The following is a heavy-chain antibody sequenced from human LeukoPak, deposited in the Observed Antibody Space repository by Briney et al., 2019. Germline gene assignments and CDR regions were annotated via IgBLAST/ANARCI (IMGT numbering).Heavy chain of an antibody. J-gene: IGHJ3*02. Sequence: GGSLRLSCAASGFTFSSYSMNWVRQAPGKGLEWVSSISSSSSYIYCADSVKGRFTISRDNAKNSLYLQMNSLRAEDTAVYYCAKDRYDSSGYRAFDIWGQGTMVTVSS. D-gene: IGHD3-22*01. CDR3: AKDRYDSSGYRAFDI. V-gene: IGHV3-21*01. CDR2: ISSSSSYI. CDR1: GFTFSSYS.